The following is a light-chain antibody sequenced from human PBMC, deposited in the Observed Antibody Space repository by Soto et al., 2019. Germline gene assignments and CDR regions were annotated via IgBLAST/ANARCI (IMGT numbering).Light chain of an antibody. CDR1: QSISSS. V-gene: IGKV3-11*01. J-gene: IGKJ4*01. Sequence: EIVLTQSPATLSLSPGERATLSCRASQSISSSLGWYQQKPGQLPRLLIYEASNRATGIPARFSGSGSGTDFTLTISSLEPEDFAVYYCQQRRDWHLTFGGGNKVEIK. CDR2: EAS. CDR3: QQRRDWHLT.